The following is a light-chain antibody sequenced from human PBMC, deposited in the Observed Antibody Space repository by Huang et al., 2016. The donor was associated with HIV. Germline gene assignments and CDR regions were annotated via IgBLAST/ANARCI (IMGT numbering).Light chain of an antibody. Sequence: DIQLTQSPSSVSASVGDRVTITCRASQGISTWLAWYQQKPGKATELLIYAASCLDNGVPSRFSGSASGTDFTLTISSLQPEDFATYYCQQANRFPLTFGGGTKVEIK. J-gene: IGKJ4*01. CDR2: AAS. CDR3: QQANRFPLT. CDR1: QGISTW. V-gene: IGKV1-12*01.